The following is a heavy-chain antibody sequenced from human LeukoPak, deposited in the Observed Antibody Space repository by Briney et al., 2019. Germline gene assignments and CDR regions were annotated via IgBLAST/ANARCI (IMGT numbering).Heavy chain of an antibody. CDR2: ISGSGGST. V-gene: IGHV3-23*01. J-gene: IGHJ4*02. CDR1: GFTFTTYA. Sequence: GGSLRLSCAASGFTFTTYAMNWVRQAPEKGLEWVSGISGSGGSTYYADSVKGRFTISRDNAKNSLYLQMNSLRAEDTAVYYCAILYGSGSYPHLDIDYWGQGTLVTVSS. D-gene: IGHD3-10*01. CDR3: AILYGSGSYPHLDIDY.